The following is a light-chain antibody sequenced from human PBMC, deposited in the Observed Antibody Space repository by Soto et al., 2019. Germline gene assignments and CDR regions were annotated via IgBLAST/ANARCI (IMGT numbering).Light chain of an antibody. CDR1: QSISDT. J-gene: IGKJ5*01. CDR2: GAS. Sequence: EIVMTQSPATLPVSPGGRATLSCRASQSISDTLAWYQQKPGQAPRLLIYGASTRAPGFPARFSGSGSGTDFTLTISSLQSEDSAVYYCQQYGSSPPITFGQGTRLEIK. V-gene: IGKV3-15*01. CDR3: QQYGSSPPIT.